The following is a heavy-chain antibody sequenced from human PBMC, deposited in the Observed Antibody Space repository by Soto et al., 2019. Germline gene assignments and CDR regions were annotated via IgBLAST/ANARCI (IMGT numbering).Heavy chain of an antibody. J-gene: IGHJ1*01. CDR3: ARLGAYYQAMDS. V-gene: IGHV4-59*08. Sequence: SETLSLTCTVSSGSISPNYWSWIRQPPGKGLEWIGYIYYAGTTTYNPSLQSRVSISVDTSKNEVSLKLTSVTAADTAVYFCARLGAYYQAMDSWGQGTLVTVS. D-gene: IGHD3-22*01. CDR1: SGSISPNY. CDR2: IYYAGTT.